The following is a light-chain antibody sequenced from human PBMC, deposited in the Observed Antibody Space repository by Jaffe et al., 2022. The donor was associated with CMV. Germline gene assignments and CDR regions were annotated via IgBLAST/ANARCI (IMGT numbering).Light chain of an antibody. CDR1: QSVSSNF. CDR3: QQYGTSPSTWT. Sequence: EFVLTQSPGTLSLSPGERATLSCRASQSVSSNFLAWYQKKPGQAPRLLIYGASTRATGIPDRFSGSGSGTDFTLTISRLEPEDFAVFYCQQYGTSPSTWTFGQGTKVEIK. J-gene: IGKJ1*01. CDR2: GAS. V-gene: IGKV3-20*01.